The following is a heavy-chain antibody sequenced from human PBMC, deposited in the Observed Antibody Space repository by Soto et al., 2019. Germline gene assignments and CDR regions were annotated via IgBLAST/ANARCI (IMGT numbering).Heavy chain of an antibody. CDR3: AKDRGSDSSAWIDY. Sequence: GGSLRLSCAASGFTFSSYGMHWVRQAPGKGLEWVAVISYDGNNKHYADSVKGRFPISRDNSKNTLYLQLNSLRAEDTAVYYCAKDRGSDSSAWIDYWGQGTLVTVSS. CDR2: ISYDGNNK. V-gene: IGHV3-30*18. J-gene: IGHJ4*02. CDR1: GFTFSSYG. D-gene: IGHD6-25*01.